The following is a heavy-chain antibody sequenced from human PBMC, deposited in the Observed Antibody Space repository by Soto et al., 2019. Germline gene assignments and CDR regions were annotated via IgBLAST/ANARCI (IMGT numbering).Heavy chain of an antibody. J-gene: IGHJ4*02. CDR1: GFTFSDYY. V-gene: IGHV3-11*01. CDR2: ISSGGDTM. D-gene: IGHD6-19*01. Sequence: QVQLVESGGGLVKPGGSLRLSCAASGFTFSDYYMSWIRQAPGKGLEWISYISSGGDTMYYFDSVKGRFTISRDNAKNSLYLQMDSLGAEDTALYFCAKDHRHGSDWTERKFDSWGQGTLVTVSS. CDR3: AKDHRHGSDWTERKFDS.